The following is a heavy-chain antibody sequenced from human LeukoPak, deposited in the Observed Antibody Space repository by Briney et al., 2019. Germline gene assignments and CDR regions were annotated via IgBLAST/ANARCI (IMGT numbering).Heavy chain of an antibody. CDR2: ISSSSSYI. D-gene: IGHD5-12*01. V-gene: IGHV3-21*01. CDR3: ARDSGYDPDAFDI. J-gene: IGHJ3*02. CDR1: GFTFSSYS. Sequence: GGSPRLSCAASGFTFSSYSMNWVRQAPGNGLEWVSSISSSSSYIYYADSVKGRFTISRDNAKNSLYLQMNSLRAEDTAVYYCARDSGYDPDAFDIWGQGTMVTVSS.